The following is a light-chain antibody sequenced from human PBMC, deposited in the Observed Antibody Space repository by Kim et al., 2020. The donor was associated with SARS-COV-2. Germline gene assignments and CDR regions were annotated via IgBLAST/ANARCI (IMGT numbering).Light chain of an antibody. CDR2: DAS. CDR3: QQYDNLLREWT. Sequence: VGDRVTITCQASQDISNYLNWYQQKPGKAPKLLIYDASNLETGVPSRFSGSGSGTDFTFTISSLQPEDIATYYCQQYDNLLREWTFGQGTKVDIK. V-gene: IGKV1-33*01. CDR1: QDISNY. J-gene: IGKJ1*01.